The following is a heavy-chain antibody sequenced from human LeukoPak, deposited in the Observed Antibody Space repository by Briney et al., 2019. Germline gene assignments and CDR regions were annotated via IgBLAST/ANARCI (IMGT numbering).Heavy chain of an antibody. D-gene: IGHD4-17*01. J-gene: IGHJ4*02. V-gene: IGHV3-30*18. CDR2: ISYDGSNK. Sequence: PGGSLRPSCAASGFTFSSYGMHWVRQAPGKGLEWVAVISYDGSNKYYADSVRGRFTISRDNSKNTLYLQMNSLRAEDTAVYYCAKDGKSGRTVQVNNFDYWGQGTLVTVSS. CDR3: AKDGKSGRTVQVNNFDY. CDR1: GFTFSSYG.